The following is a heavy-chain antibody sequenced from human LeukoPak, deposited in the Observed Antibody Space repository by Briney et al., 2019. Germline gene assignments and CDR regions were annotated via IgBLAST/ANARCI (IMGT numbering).Heavy chain of an antibody. D-gene: IGHD7-27*01. V-gene: IGHV1-69*13. CDR1: GGTFSSYG. J-gene: IGHJ5*02. CDR3: ARVPVTGDHWFDP. Sequence: ASVKVSCKASGGTFSSYGISWVRQAPGQGLEWMGGIIPIFGTANYAQKFQGRVTITADESTSTAYMELSGLRSEDTAVYYCARVPVTGDHWFDPWGQGTLVTVSS. CDR2: IIPIFGTA.